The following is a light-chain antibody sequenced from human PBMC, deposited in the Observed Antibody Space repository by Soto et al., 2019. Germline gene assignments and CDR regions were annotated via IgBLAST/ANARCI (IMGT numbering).Light chain of an antibody. V-gene: IGKV1-5*03. CDR2: KAS. CDR1: QTISSW. J-gene: IGKJ1*01. CDR3: QDYNSYEEE. Sequence: DIQMTQSPSTLSGSVGDRVTITCRASQTISSWLAWYQQKPGKAPKLLIYKASTLKSGVTSRFSGSGSGTEFTLTISSLQPDDFATYYCQDYNSYEEEFGNGAKVHI.